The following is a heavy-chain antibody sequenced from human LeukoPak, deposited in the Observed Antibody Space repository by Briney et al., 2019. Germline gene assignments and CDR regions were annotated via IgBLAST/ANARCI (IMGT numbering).Heavy chain of an antibody. V-gene: IGHV4-39*01. J-gene: IGHJ5*02. CDR1: GDSISSSDFY. Sequence: SETLSLTCTVSGDSISSSDFYWGWIRRPPGEGLEWIALINYSGRTFYNPSLERRVTISVDMSTNQFSLRLNSVTAADTAVYYCARRRKDLNWFDPWGQGTLVTVSS. CDR3: ARRRKDLNWFDP. CDR2: INYSGRT.